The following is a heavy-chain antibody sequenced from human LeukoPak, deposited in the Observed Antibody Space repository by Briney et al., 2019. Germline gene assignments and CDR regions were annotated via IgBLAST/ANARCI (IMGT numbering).Heavy chain of an antibody. Sequence: GGSLRLSCAASGFTFSSYWMHWVRQAPGKGLVWVSRINSDGSSTTYADSVKGRFTISRDNAKNTLYLQMNSLRAEDTAVYYCAGDSRGYYTFDYWGQGTLVTVSS. V-gene: IGHV3-74*01. CDR1: GFTFSSYW. J-gene: IGHJ4*02. CDR2: INSDGSST. CDR3: AGDSRGYYTFDY. D-gene: IGHD3-3*01.